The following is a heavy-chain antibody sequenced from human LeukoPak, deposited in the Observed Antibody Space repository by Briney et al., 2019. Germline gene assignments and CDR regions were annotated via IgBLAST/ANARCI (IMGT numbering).Heavy chain of an antibody. CDR2: INHSGST. V-gene: IGHV4-34*01. CDR1: GGSFSGYY. Sequence: SETLSLTCAVYGGSFSGYYWSWIRQPPGKGLEWIGEINHSGSTNYNPSLKSRVTISVDTSKNQFSLKLSSVTAADTAVYYCARGQDIVVEPAAHDPLDAFDIWGQGTMVTVSS. CDR3: ARGQDIVVEPAAHDPLDAFDI. J-gene: IGHJ3*02. D-gene: IGHD2-2*01.